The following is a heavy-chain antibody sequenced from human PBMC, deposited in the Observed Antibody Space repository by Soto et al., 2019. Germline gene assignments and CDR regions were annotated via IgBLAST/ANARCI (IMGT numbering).Heavy chain of an antibody. V-gene: IGHV1-18*01. Sequence: ASVKVSCKASGYTFFTYDISWVRQAPGQGLEWMGWISTYSGDTKYAQKFQGRVTMTTDTSTTTAYLELRSLRSDDTAVYYCARHHGPTTSENWFDPWGRGTLVTVSS. J-gene: IGHJ5*02. D-gene: IGHD5-12*01. CDR2: ISTYSGDT. CDR3: ARHHGPTTSENWFDP. CDR1: GYTFFTYD.